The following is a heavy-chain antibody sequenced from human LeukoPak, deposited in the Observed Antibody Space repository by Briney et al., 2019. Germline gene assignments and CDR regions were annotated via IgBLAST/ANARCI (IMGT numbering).Heavy chain of an antibody. V-gene: IGHV3-21*01. D-gene: IGHD6-13*01. CDR2: ISSSSSYI. CDR1: GSTFSSYS. J-gene: IGHJ6*02. CDR3: ARWLRGIADEDGVDV. Sequence: ETGGSLRLSCAASGSTFSSYSMNWVRQAPGKGLEWVSSISSSSSYIYYADSVKGRFTISRDNAKNSLYLQMNSLRAEDTAVYYCARWLRGIADEDGVDVWGQGTTVTVSS.